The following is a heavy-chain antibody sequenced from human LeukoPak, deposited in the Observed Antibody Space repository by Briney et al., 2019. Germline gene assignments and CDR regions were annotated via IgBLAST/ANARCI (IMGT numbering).Heavy chain of an antibody. V-gene: IGHV3-33*01. J-gene: IGHJ4*02. CDR1: GFTFSSYG. CDR3: ARGEPNVDTAISY. D-gene: IGHD5-18*01. CDR2: IWYDGSNK. Sequence: GGSLRLSCAASGFTFSSYGMHWVRQAPGKGLEWVAVIWYDGSNKYYADSVKGRFTISRANSKNTLYLQMNSLRAEDTAVYYCARGEPNVDTAISYWGQGTLVTVSS.